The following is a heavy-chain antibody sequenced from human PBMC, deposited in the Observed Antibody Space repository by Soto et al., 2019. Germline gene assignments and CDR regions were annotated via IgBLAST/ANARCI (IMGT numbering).Heavy chain of an antibody. J-gene: IGHJ6*02. CDR1: GASINRGDTDY. D-gene: IGHD3-10*01. CDR3: AHSLRSFYYFGLDV. V-gene: IGHV4-31*03. CDR2: IYYSGRI. Sequence: SETLSLTCSVSGASINRGDTDYWNWFRQHPVKGLEWIGYIYYSGRIYYNPSLESRVTISVDTSKNQFSLKLTSVTAADTAVYYCAHSLRSFYYFGLDVWGQGTTVT.